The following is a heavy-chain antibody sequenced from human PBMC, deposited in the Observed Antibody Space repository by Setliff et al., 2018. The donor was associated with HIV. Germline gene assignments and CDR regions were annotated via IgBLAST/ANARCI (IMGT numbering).Heavy chain of an antibody. V-gene: IGHV1-8*02. CDR1: GYTFTNYD. J-gene: IGHJ4*02. D-gene: IGHD1-26*01. CDR2: MNPHSGNT. CDR3: ARGRHSTTAGATKVGY. Sequence: GASVKVSCKASGYTFTNYDINWVRQATGQGLEWMGWMNPHSGNTGYAQKFQGRVTMTGDTSISTAYMELISLTSEDTAVYYCARGRHSTTAGATKVGYWGRGTLVTVSS.